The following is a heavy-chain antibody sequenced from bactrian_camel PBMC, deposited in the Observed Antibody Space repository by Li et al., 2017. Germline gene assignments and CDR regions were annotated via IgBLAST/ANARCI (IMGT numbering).Heavy chain of an antibody. Sequence: VQLVESGGGLVQAGGSLTLSCTVSGLTFDRYAMRWVRQAPGKGLEWVSTITGDGANTHTADSVKGRFTISRDNAKNTLYLQLNSLKTEDTAMYYCWYGGSWSVPYWGQGTQVTVS. V-gene: IGHV3-1*01. CDR1: GLTFDRYA. CDR3: WYGGSWSVPY. D-gene: IGHD6*01. J-gene: IGHJ4*01. CDR2: ITGDGANT.